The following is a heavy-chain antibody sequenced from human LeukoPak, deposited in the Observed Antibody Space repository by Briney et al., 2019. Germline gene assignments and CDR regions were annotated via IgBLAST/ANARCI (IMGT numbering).Heavy chain of an antibody. Sequence: GASVKVSCKASGYTFTGYYMHWVRQAHGQGLEWMGWINPNSGGTNYAQKFQGRVTMTRDTSISTAYMELSRLRSDDTAVYYCARDSCSSTSCYLPEYYFDYWGQGTLVTVSS. J-gene: IGHJ4*02. CDR1: GYTFTGYY. CDR3: ARDSCSSTSCYLPEYYFDY. CDR2: INPNSGGT. D-gene: IGHD2-2*01. V-gene: IGHV1-2*02.